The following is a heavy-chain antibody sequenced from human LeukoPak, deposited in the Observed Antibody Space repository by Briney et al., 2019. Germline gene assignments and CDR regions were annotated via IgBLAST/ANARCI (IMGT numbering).Heavy chain of an antibody. D-gene: IGHD3-22*01. CDR3: APYYYDSSGYIHNWFDP. J-gene: IGHJ5*02. V-gene: IGHV1-24*01. Sequence: ASVKVSCKVSGYTLTELSMHWVRRAPGKGLEWMGGFDPEDGETIYAQKFQGRVTMTEDTSTDTAYMEPSSLRSEDTAVYYCAPYYYDSSGYIHNWFDPWGQGTLVTVSS. CDR2: FDPEDGET. CDR1: GYTLTELS.